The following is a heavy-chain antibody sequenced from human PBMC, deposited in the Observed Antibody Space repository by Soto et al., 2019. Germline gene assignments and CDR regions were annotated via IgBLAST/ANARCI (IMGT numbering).Heavy chain of an antibody. CDR1: GFTFSSYG. Sequence: GGSLRLSCAASGFTFSSYGMHWVRQGPGKGLEWVAAIWYDGSNKYFADSVKGRFTISRDNSKNTLYLQMNSLRAEDTAVYYCAREYTSSWPLHYWGQGTLVTVSS. J-gene: IGHJ4*02. CDR3: AREYTSSWPLHY. D-gene: IGHD6-13*01. V-gene: IGHV3-33*01. CDR2: IWYDGSNK.